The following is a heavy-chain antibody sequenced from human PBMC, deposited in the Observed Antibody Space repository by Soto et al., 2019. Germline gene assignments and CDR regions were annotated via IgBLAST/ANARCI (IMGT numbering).Heavy chain of an antibody. Sequence: SETLSLTCTVSGGSISSYYWSWILQPPGKGLEWIGYIYYSGSTNYNPSLKSRVTISVDTSKDQFSLKLSSVTAADTAVYYCARHVPDDDILTGSIIYWGQGTLVTVSS. V-gene: IGHV4-59*08. CDR2: IYYSGST. J-gene: IGHJ4*02. D-gene: IGHD3-9*01. CDR1: GGSISSYY. CDR3: ARHVPDDDILTGSIIY.